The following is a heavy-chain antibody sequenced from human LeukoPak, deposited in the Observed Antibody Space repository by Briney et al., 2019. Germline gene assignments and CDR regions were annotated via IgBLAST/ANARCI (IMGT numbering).Heavy chain of an antibody. Sequence: GGSLRLSCAASGFTFSSYAMHWVRQAPGKGLEWVAVISYDGSNKYYADSVKGRFTISRDNSKNTLYLQMNSLRAEDTAVYYCARNTMVRGVRHYYYYGMDVWGQGTTVTVSS. J-gene: IGHJ6*02. D-gene: IGHD3-10*01. CDR2: ISYDGSNK. V-gene: IGHV3-30*04. CDR3: ARNTMVRGVRHYYYYGMDV. CDR1: GFTFSSYA.